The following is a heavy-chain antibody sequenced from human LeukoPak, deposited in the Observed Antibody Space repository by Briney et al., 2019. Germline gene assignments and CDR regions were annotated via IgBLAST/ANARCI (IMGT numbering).Heavy chain of an antibody. D-gene: IGHD3-22*01. V-gene: IGHV3-30-3*01. CDR1: GFTFSSHA. Sequence: PGGSLRLSCAASGFTFSSHAMHWVRQAPGKGLEWVAVVSYDGSNKYYADSVKGRFTISRDNSKNTLYLQMNSLRAEDTAVYYCAKDRVTMIVVVIPSFDSWGQGALVTVSS. CDR3: AKDRVTMIVVVIPSFDS. J-gene: IGHJ4*02. CDR2: VSYDGSNK.